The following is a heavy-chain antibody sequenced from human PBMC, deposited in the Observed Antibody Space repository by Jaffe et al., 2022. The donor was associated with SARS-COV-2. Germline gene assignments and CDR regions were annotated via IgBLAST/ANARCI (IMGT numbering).Heavy chain of an antibody. CDR1: GFSLSTSGVG. CDR2: IYWNDDK. D-gene: IGHD3-22*01. V-gene: IGHV2-5*01. CDR3: AHSTHYYDSSGENSYFQH. J-gene: IGHJ1*01. Sequence: QITLKESGPTLVKPTQTLTLTCTFSGFSLSTSGVGVGWIRQPPGKALEWLALIYWNDDKRYSPSLKSRLTITKDTSKNQVVLTMTNMDPVDTATYYCAHSTHYYDSSGENSYFQHWGQGTLVTVSS.